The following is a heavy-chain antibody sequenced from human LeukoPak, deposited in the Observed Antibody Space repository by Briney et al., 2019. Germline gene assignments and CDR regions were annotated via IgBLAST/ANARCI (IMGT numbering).Heavy chain of an antibody. CDR2: IYYSGST. CDR1: GGSISSSSYY. Sequence: SETLSLTCTVSGGSISSSSYYWGWIRQPPGKGLEWIGSIYYSGSTYYNPSLKSRVTISVDTSKNQFSLKLSSVTAADTAVYYCARRKGWGGYDFWSGLRSSFDYWGQGTLVTVSS. J-gene: IGHJ4*02. CDR3: ARRKGWGGYDFWSGLRSSFDY. V-gene: IGHV4-39*01. D-gene: IGHD3-3*01.